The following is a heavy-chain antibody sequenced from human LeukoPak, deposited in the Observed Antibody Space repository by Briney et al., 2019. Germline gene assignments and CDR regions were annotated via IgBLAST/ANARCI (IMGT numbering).Heavy chain of an antibody. CDR1: GFTFSGYW. CDR3: ARDLPEYYYDSSGPDV. Sequence: GGSLRLSCAASGFTFSGYWMSWVRQAPGKGLEWVANIQQDGSEKYYVDSVKGRFTIARDNAKNSLYLQMNSLRAEDTAVYYCARDLPEYYYDSSGPDVWGKGTTVTISS. D-gene: IGHD3-22*01. CDR2: IQQDGSEK. J-gene: IGHJ6*04. V-gene: IGHV3-7*01.